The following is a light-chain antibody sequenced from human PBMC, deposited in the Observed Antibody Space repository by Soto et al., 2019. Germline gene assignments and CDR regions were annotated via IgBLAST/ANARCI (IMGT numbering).Light chain of an antibody. CDR1: QSISNS. CDR3: QQSDSMPVT. CDR2: AAS. J-gene: IGKJ2*01. Sequence: DIQMTQSPSSLSASVGDRVTITCRASQSISNSLNWYQQKRGKAPKVLIYAASSLESGVPSRFSGSGSGTEFTLTITNLQPEDFATYYCQQSDSMPVTFGQGTKVEFK. V-gene: IGKV1-39*01.